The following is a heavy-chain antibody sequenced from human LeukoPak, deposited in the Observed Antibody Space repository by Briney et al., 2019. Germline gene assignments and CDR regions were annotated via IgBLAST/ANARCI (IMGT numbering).Heavy chain of an antibody. CDR2: ISDDGNKK. J-gene: IGHJ4*02. CDR1: GFTFNRYG. Sequence: GGSLRLSCAASGFTFNRYGIHWVRQAPGKGLECVALISDDGNKKYCADFVKGRFTISRDSSKSTVYLQMNSLRPEDTAVFYCARDSRNYFFDYWGQGTLVTVSS. CDR3: ARDSRNYFFDY. V-gene: IGHV3-30*03.